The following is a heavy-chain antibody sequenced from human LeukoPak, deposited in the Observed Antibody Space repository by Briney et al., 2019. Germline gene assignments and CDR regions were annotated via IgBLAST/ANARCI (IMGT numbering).Heavy chain of an antibody. CDR2: IYDSWST. Sequence: PSETLSLTCTVSGGSISSYYWSWIRQPPGKGLEWIGYIYDSWSTNYNPSLKSRVTISVDTSKNQFSLKLSSVTAADTAVYYCARAFVGPEQQLVIVGDYYYYYMDLWGKGTTVTVSS. J-gene: IGHJ6*03. CDR1: GGSISSYY. V-gene: IGHV4-59*01. CDR3: ARAFVGPEQQLVIVGDYYYYYMDL. D-gene: IGHD6-13*01.